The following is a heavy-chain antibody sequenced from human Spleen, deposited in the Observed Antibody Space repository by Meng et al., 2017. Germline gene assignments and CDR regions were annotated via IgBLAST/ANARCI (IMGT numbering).Heavy chain of an antibody. V-gene: IGHV4-4*02. CDR2: IYHSGTT. Sequence: QVPLEESRPGLVQPSGTLSLTCAVSGGTISSSNWWSWVRQSPGKGLEWIGEIYHSGTTTYNPSLRSRVTMSIDQSNNQFSLTLNSVTAADTAVHYCARDHISLSTWNSKNWYFDLWGRGTLVTVSS. J-gene: IGHJ2*01. CDR1: GGTISSSNW. CDR3: ARDHISLSTWNSKNWYFDL. D-gene: IGHD1-7*01.